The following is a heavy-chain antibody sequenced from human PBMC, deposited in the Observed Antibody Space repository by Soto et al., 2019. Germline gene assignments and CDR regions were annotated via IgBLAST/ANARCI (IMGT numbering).Heavy chain of an antibody. CDR2: ISGSGGST. CDR1: GFTFSIYA. Sequence: WGGLVVSCAASGFTFSIYAMIWVRQAPGKGLDWVSAISGSGGSTYYADSVNGRFTISIDNSKNTLYLQMNSLRAEDTAVYYCATNRVVVDYWGQGTLVTVSS. CDR3: ATNRVVVDY. D-gene: IGHD3-22*01. V-gene: IGHV3-23*01. J-gene: IGHJ4*02.